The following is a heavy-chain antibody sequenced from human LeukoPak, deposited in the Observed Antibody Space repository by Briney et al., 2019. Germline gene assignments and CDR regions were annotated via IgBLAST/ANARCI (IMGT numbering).Heavy chain of an antibody. CDR1: GGSISSYY. CDR2: IYYSGST. Sequence: PSETLSLTCTVSGGSISSYYWSWIRQPPGKGLEWIGYIYYSGSTNYNPSLKSRVTISVDTSKNQFSLKLSSVTAADTAVYYCARATYYYDLTFDYWGQGTLVTVSS. V-gene: IGHV4-59*01. D-gene: IGHD3-22*01. CDR3: ARATYYYDLTFDY. J-gene: IGHJ4*02.